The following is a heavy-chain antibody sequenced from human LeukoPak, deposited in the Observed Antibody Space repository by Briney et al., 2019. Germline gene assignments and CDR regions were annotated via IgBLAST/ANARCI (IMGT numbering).Heavy chain of an antibody. Sequence: GGSLRLSCAASGFTFSSYSMNWVRQAPGKGLEWVSSISSSSSYIYYADSVKGRFTISRDNAKNSLYLQMNSLRAEDTAVYYCAREHRYSYGSDAFDIWGQGTMVTVSS. V-gene: IGHV3-21*01. CDR2: ISSSSSYI. J-gene: IGHJ3*02. D-gene: IGHD5-18*01. CDR3: AREHRYSYGSDAFDI. CDR1: GFTFSSYS.